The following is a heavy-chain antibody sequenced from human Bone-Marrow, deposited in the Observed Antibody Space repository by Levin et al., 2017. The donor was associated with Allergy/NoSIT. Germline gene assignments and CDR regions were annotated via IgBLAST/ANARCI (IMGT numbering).Heavy chain of an antibody. V-gene: IGHV3-7*01. J-gene: IGHJ4*02. CDR3: ARKDSDRGSSYFDY. CDR1: GFTFSTYS. Sequence: GESLKISCAASGFTFSTYSMSWVRQAPGKGLEWVANIKEDGSEKWYVDSVKGRFTLSRDNSKNSLYLEMNSLTVEDTALYYCARKDSDRGSSYFDYWGQGTLVSVSS. CDR2: IKEDGSEK. D-gene: IGHD6-6*01.